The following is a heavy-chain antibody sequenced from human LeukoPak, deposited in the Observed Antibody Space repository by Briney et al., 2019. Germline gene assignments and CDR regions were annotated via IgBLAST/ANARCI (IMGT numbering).Heavy chain of an antibody. CDR2: IKQDGSEK. Sequence: PGGSLRLSCAASGFTFSSYWMSWVRQAPGKGLEWVANIKQDGSEKYYVDPVKGRFTISRDNAKNSLYLQMNSLRAEDTAVYYCARAHSSGYFDYWGQGTLVTVSS. CDR1: GFTFSSYW. CDR3: ARAHSSGYFDY. J-gene: IGHJ4*02. V-gene: IGHV3-7*01. D-gene: IGHD6-19*01.